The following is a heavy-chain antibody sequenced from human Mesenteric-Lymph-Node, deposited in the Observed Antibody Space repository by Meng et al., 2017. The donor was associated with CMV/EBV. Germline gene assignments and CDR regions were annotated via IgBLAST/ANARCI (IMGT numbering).Heavy chain of an antibody. V-gene: IGHV1-18*01. D-gene: IGHD3-3*01. Sequence: ASVKVSCKASGYTFTSYGISWVRQAPGQGLEWMGWISAYNGNTNYAQKLQGRVTMTTDTSTSTAYMELMSLISDDTAVYYCARARVSWSGYTSLSFWGQGTLVTVSS. CDR3: ARARVSWSGYTSLSF. CDR2: ISAYNGNT. J-gene: IGHJ4*02. CDR1: GYTFTSYG.